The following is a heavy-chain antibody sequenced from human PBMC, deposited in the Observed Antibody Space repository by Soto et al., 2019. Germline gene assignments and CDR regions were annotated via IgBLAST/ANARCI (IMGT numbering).Heavy chain of an antibody. CDR1: GYTFSSFR. Sequence: QVQLVQSGAEVKKPGASVKVSCKASGYTFSSFRINWVRQAPGQGLEWMGWISPYNGNTNYVQKHQGRITMNTDTSTSTAYMEVRSLGSDDTAVYYCARGGTSTYYYDAFDIWGQGTVVTVSS. V-gene: IGHV1-18*01. J-gene: IGHJ3*02. D-gene: IGHD3-22*01. CDR3: ARGGTSTYYYDAFDI. CDR2: ISPYNGNT.